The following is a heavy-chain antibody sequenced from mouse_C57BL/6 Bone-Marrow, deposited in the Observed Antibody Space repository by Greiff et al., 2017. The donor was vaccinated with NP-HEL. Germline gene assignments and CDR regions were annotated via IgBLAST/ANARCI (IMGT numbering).Heavy chain of an antibody. J-gene: IGHJ3*01. D-gene: IGHD2-2*01. V-gene: IGHV1-72*01. CDR2: IDPNSGGT. CDR1: GYTFTSYW. CDR3: ARESIDGYGEGVAY. Sequence: QVQLQQSGAELVKPGASVKLSCKASGYTFTSYWMHWVKQRPGRGLEWIGRIDPNSGGTKYNEKFKSKATLTVDKPSSTAYMQLSSLTSEDSAVYYCARESIDGYGEGVAYWGQGTLVTVSA.